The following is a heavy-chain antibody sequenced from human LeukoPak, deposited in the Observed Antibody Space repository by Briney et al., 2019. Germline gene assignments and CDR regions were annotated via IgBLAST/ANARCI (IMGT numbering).Heavy chain of an antibody. CDR2: IIPIYGTR. Sequence: SVKVSCKASGGSFSTYAISWVRQAPGQGLEWMGGIIPIYGTRNYAQKFQGRVTIATDAYTTTAYTAYMELSSLRTEDTAVYYCSNNAFGDYAFDYWGQGTLVTVSS. V-gene: IGHV1-69*05. CDR1: GGSFSTYA. D-gene: IGHD4-17*01. CDR3: SNNAFGDYAFDY. J-gene: IGHJ4*02.